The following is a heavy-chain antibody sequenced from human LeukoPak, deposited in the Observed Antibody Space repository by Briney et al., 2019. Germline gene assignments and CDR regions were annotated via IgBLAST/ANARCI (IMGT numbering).Heavy chain of an antibody. V-gene: IGHV3-66*01. Sequence: GGSLRLSCAASGFTVSSTYMSWVRQAPGKGLEWVSVTYSGGSTYYADSVKGRCTISRDNSKNTLYLQMNSLRGEDTAVYYCASGIRAFDNWGQGTLVTVSA. CDR1: GFTVSSTY. CDR3: ASGIRAFDN. D-gene: IGHD1-26*01. CDR2: TYSGGST. J-gene: IGHJ4*02.